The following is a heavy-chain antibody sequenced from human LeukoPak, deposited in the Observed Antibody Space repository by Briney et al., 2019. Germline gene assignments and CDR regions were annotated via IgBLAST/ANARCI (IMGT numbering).Heavy chain of an antibody. V-gene: IGHV1-69*05. D-gene: IGHD3-10*01. CDR2: IIPIFGTA. CDR1: GGTFSSYA. Sequence: ASVKVSCKASGGTFSSYAISWVRQAPGQGLEWMGGIIPIFGTANYAQKFQGRVTITTDESTSTAYMELSSLRSEDTAVYYCARDGSRRAYYYMDVWGKGTTVTVSS. J-gene: IGHJ6*03. CDR3: ARDGSRRAYYYMDV.